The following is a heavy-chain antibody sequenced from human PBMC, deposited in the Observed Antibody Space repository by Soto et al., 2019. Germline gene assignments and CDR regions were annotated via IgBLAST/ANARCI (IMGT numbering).Heavy chain of an antibody. CDR1: GGSISSGDYY. CDR2: INYSEST. CDR3: ARGDSTMAFHYF. V-gene: IGHV4-30-4*01. Sequence: PSETLSLTCTVSGGSISSGDYYWTWIRQTPGRGLEYIGYINYSESTYYNPSLQSRFTISIDTSKNQFSLKLSSVTAADTAVYYCARGDSTMAFHYFWYQRTRVTVAS. D-gene: IGHD3-10*01. J-gene: IGHJ4*02.